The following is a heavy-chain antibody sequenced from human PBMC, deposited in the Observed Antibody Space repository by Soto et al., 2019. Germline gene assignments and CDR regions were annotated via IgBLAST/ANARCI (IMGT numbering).Heavy chain of an antibody. CDR2: IYYSGST. Sequence: PSETLSLTCTVSGGSISSYYWSWIRQPPGKGLEWIGYIYYSGSTNYNPSLKSRVTISVDTSKNQFSLKLSSVTAADTAVYYCARGSSGWYVAFDYWGQGTLVTVSS. D-gene: IGHD6-19*01. CDR1: GGSISSYY. J-gene: IGHJ4*02. V-gene: IGHV4-59*01. CDR3: ARGSSGWYVAFDY.